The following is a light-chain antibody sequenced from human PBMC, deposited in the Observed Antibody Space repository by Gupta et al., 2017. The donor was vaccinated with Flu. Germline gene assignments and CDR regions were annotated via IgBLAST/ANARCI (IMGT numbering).Light chain of an antibody. CDR2: ANS. Sequence: QSVLTQPPSVSGAPGQRVTISCTGSSSNIGAGYDLHWYQQLPGTAPKLLFYANSNRPSVVPDRFSGSKSGTSASLAITGLQAEEEADYYCQSYDSSLSGWMFGGGTKLTVL. V-gene: IGLV1-40*01. J-gene: IGLJ3*02. CDR3: QSYDSSLSGWM. CDR1: SSNIGAGYD.